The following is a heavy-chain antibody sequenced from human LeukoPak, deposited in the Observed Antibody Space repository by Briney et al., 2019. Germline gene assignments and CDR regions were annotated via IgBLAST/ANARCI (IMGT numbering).Heavy chain of an antibody. CDR2: ISSSSVTI. CDR1: GFTFSTYN. D-gene: IGHD2-21*02. Sequence: GGSLRLSCAASGFTFSTYNMNWVRQAPGKGLEWLSYISSSSVTIYYADSVKGRFTISRDNAKNSLYLQMNTLRAEDTAVYYCASQGAWGDLDYWGQGTLVTVSS. J-gene: IGHJ4*02. CDR3: ASQGAWGDLDY. V-gene: IGHV3-48*01.